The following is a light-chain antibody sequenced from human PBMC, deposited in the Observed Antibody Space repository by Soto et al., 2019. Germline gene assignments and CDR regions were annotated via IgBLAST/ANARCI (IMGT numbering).Light chain of an antibody. CDR2: EAS. V-gene: IGKV1-33*01. CDR1: QDISNY. CDR3: QQYDNPVYT. Sequence: DIQLTQSPSSLSASVGDRVTITCQASQDISNYLTWYQQKSGKAPKLLINEASNLEAGVPSRFSGSGFGTDFNLTFTSLQPEDIGTYYCQQYDNPVYTFGQGTKLEIK. J-gene: IGKJ2*01.